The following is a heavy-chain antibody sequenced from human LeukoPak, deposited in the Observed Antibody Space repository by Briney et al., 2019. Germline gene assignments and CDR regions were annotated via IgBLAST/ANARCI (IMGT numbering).Heavy chain of an antibody. CDR3: ARDDYFGQGSGLRYFDL. V-gene: IGHV4-34*01. J-gene: IGHJ2*01. CDR2: INQGGST. D-gene: IGHD3-10*01. CDR1: GGSFSDYY. Sequence: SETLSLTCGVYGGSFSDYYWSWIRQSPGKGLEWIGEINQGGSTTYNPSLKSRVTISVDTSKNAFSLNMSSVTDADTAVYYCARDDYFGQGSGLRYFDLWGRGTLVTVSS.